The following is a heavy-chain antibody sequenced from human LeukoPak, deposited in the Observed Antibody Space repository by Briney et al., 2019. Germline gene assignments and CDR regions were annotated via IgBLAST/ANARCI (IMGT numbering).Heavy chain of an antibody. V-gene: IGHV3-48*02. CDR3: AKSSYDSGSYYNAPFDD. D-gene: IGHD3-10*01. J-gene: IGHJ4*02. CDR2: ISRDSSSI. CDR1: GFTFSSFG. Sequence: PGGSLRLSCAASGFTFSSFGMSWVRQAPGKGPVCLSYISRDSSSIYYADSVKGRFTISRDNAKNSLYLQMNSLRDEDTAVYYCAKSSYDSGSYYNAPFDDWGQGTLVTVSS.